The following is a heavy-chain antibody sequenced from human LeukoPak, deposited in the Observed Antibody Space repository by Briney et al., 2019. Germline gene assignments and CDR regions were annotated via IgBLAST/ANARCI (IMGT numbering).Heavy chain of an antibody. Sequence: GGSLRLSCAASGFTFSSYSMNWVRQAPGKGLEWVSSISSSSSYIYYADSVKGRFTISRDNAKNSLYLQMNSLRAEDTAVYYCARDEDDFWIGYYYGMDVWGQGTTVTVSS. V-gene: IGHV3-21*01. CDR3: ARDEDDFWIGYYYGMDV. J-gene: IGHJ6*02. CDR1: GFTFSSYS. CDR2: ISSSSSYI. D-gene: IGHD3-3*01.